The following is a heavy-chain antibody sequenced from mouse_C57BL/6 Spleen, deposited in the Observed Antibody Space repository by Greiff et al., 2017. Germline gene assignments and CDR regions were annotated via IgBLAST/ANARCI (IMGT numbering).Heavy chain of an antibody. V-gene: IGHV5-6*01. J-gene: IGHJ2*01. CDR1: GFTFSSYG. CDR3: ARQPLTGTDYFDY. CDR2: LSSGGSYT. Sequence: EVMLVESGGDLVKPGGSLKLSCAASGFTFSSYGMSWVRQTPDKRLEWVATLSSGGSYTYYPDSVKGRFTISRDNAKNTLYLQMSSLKSEDTAMYYCARQPLTGTDYFDYWGKGTTLTVSS. D-gene: IGHD4-1*01.